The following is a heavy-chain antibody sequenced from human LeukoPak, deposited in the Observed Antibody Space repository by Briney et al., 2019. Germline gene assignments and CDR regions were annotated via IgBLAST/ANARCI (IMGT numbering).Heavy chain of an antibody. D-gene: IGHD4-11*01. J-gene: IGHJ1*01. Sequence: PGRSLRLSCAASGFTFSSYAMHWVRQAPGKGLEWVAVISYDGSNKYYADSVEGRVPISRDNSKNTLYLQMNSLRAEDTAVYYCAKDVYSSYGHFQYWGQGTLVTVSS. V-gene: IGHV3-30*01. CDR3: AKDVYSSYGHFQY. CDR2: ISYDGSNK. CDR1: GFTFSSYA.